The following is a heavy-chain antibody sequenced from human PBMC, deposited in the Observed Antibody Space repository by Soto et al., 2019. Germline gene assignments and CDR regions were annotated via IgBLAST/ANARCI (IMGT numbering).Heavy chain of an antibody. CDR1: GYTFTGYY. CDR3: ARDRTTFTTEYYHHYGMDV. V-gene: IGHV1-2*04. Sequence: GASLKVSCKASGYTFTGYYMHWVRQAPGQGLEWMGWINPNSGGTNYAQKFQGWVTMTRDTSISTAYMELSRLRSDDTAVYYCARDRTTFTTEYYHHYGMDVWGQGTTVTVSS. J-gene: IGHJ6*02. D-gene: IGHD4-17*01. CDR2: INPNSGGT.